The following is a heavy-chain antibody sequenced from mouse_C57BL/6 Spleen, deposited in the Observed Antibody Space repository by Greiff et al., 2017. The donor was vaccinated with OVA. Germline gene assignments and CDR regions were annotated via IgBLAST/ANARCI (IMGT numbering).Heavy chain of an antibody. J-gene: IGHJ1*03. CDR3: AREAGTGDWYFDV. Sequence: VQLQQSGAELARPGASVKLSCKASGYTFTSYGISWVKQRTGQGLEWIGEIYPRSGNTYYNEKFKGKATLTADKSSSTEYMELRSLTSEDSAGYFCAREAGTGDWYFDVWGTGTTVTVSS. CDR1: GYTFTSYG. V-gene: IGHV1-81*01. D-gene: IGHD4-1*01. CDR2: IYPRSGNT.